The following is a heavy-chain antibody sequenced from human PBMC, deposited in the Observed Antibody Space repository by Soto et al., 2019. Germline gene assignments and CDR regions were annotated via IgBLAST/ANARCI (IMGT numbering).Heavy chain of an antibody. CDR3: ARDHYDFWSGSHVPYFYY. D-gene: IGHD3-3*01. J-gene: IGHJ4*02. CDR1: GYTFTGYY. V-gene: IGHV1-2*04. CDR2: INPNSGGT. Sequence: ASVKVSCKASGYTFTGYYMHWVRQAPGQGLEWMGWINPNSGGTNYAQKFQGWVTMTRDTSISTAYMELSRLRSDDTAVYYCARDHYDFWSGSHVPYFYYWGQGTLVTVSS.